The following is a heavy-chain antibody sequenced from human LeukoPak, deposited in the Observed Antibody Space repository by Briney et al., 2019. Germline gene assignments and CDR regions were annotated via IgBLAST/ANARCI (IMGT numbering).Heavy chain of an antibody. J-gene: IGHJ6*02. D-gene: IGHD6-19*01. CDR3: ARAYSSGWPRSYYYYGMDV. Sequence: ASVKVSCKASGYTFTSYAMNWVRQAPGQGLEWMGWINTNTGNPTYAQGFTGRFVFSLDTSVSTAYLQISSLKAEDTAVYYCARAYSSGWPRSYYYYGMDVWGQGTTVTVSS. V-gene: IGHV7-4-1*02. CDR1: GYTFTSYA. CDR2: INTNTGNP.